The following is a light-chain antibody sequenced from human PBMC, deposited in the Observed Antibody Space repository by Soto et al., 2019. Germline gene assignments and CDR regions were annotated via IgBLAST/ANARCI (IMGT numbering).Light chain of an antibody. CDR2: DAS. CDR1: QDISNY. V-gene: IGKV1-33*01. Sequence: DIQMTQSPSSLSASVGDRVTITCQASQDISNYLNWYQQKPGKAPKLLIYDASNLETGVPSRFSGSGSGTAFTFTISSLQPEDIATYYCQQYDNLLIFTFGTGTKVDIK. J-gene: IGKJ3*01. CDR3: QQYDNLLIFT.